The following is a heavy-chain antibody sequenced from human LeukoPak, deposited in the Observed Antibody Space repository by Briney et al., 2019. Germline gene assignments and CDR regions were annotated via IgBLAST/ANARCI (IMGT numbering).Heavy chain of an antibody. CDR1: DGSLSTYY. V-gene: IGHV4-59*08. Sequence: SETLSLTCTASDGSLSTYYWSWIRQPPGKELEWIGYIYYSGSTNYNPSLKSRVTMSVDTSKNQFSLKLSSVTAADTAVYYCARQGSVGLADAFDIWGQGTMVTVSS. CDR2: IYYSGST. CDR3: ARQGSVGLADAFDI. J-gene: IGHJ3*02. D-gene: IGHD6-19*01.